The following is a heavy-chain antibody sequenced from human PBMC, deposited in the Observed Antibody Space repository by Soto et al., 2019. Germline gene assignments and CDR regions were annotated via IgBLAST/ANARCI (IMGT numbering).Heavy chain of an antibody. V-gene: IGHV3-74*01. CDR1: GFTFSNHW. CDR2: ITSDESR. Sequence: PGGSLRLSCAASGFTFSNHWMHWARQVPGKGLEWVSYITSDESRGYADSVKGRFTISRDNAKNTVYLQMDSLRAEDTALYYCVSDLLYVTSSATNFWGQGTLVTVSS. CDR3: VSDLLYVTSSATNF. J-gene: IGHJ4*02. D-gene: IGHD6-6*01.